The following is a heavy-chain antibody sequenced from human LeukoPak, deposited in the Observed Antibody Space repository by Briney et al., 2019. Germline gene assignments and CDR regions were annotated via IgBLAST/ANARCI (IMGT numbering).Heavy chain of an antibody. V-gene: IGHV3-30*18. J-gene: IGHJ4*02. D-gene: IGHD3-22*01. Sequence: PGRSLRLSCAASGFTFSSYGMHWVRQAPGKGLEWVAVISYDGSNKYYADSVKGRFTISRDNSKNTLYLQMNSLRAEDTAVYYCAKGTLIYYDSSGDYFVYWGQGTLVTVSS. CDR1: GFTFSSYG. CDR2: ISYDGSNK. CDR3: AKGTLIYYDSSGDYFVY.